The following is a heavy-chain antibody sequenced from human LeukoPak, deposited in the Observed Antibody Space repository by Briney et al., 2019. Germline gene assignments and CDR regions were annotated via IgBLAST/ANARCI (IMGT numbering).Heavy chain of an antibody. D-gene: IGHD5-18*01. J-gene: IGHJ6*03. V-gene: IGHV4-34*01. CDR3: ARGTAMATIYYYYYYMDV. CDR2: INHSGST. CDR1: GGSFSGYY. Sequence: SETLSLTCAVYGGSFSGYYWSWIRQPPGKGLEWIGEINHSGSTNYNPSLKSRVTISVDTSKNQFSLKLSSATAADTAVCYCARGTAMATIYYYYYYMDVWGKGTTVTVSS.